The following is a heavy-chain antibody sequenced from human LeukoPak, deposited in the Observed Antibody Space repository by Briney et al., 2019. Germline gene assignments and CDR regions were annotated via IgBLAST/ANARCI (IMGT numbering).Heavy chain of an antibody. CDR3: ARQTSYYDSRGYYLSSFDY. CDR2: IKQDGSEE. Sequence: SGGSLRLSCAASGFTFNYHWMNWVRQAPGKGLEWVANIKQDGSEEYYVDFVKGRFTISRDNAENTLHLQMNSLRVEDTAVYYCARQTSYYDSRGYYLSSFDYWGQGTLVTVSS. V-gene: IGHV3-7*01. CDR1: GFTFNYHW. D-gene: IGHD3-22*01. J-gene: IGHJ4*02.